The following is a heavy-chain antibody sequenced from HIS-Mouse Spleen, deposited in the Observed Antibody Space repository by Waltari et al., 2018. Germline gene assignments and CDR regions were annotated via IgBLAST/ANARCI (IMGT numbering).Heavy chain of an antibody. CDR2: IYYSGST. Sequence: QLQLQESGPGLVKPSETLSLTCTVSGGSIRSSTYYWGRIRHPPGKGLEWIGSIYYSGSTYYNPSLKSRVTISVDTSKNQFSLKLSSVTAADTAVYYCARDPRWNDGIDYWGQGTLVTVSS. CDR3: ARDPRWNDGIDY. D-gene: IGHD1-1*01. J-gene: IGHJ4*02. CDR1: GGSIRSSTYY. V-gene: IGHV4-39*07.